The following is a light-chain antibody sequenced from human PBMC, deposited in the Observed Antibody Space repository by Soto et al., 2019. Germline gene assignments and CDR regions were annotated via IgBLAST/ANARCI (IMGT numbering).Light chain of an antibody. J-gene: IGKJ4*01. CDR3: QKYNSAPLT. V-gene: IGKV1-27*01. Sequence: DIKMTQSPSSLSASVGDRVTITCRASQGISNYLAWYQQKPGKIPKLLIYATSTLQSGVPSRFSGRGSGKDFTLTISSLQPEDVATYYCQKYNSAPLTFGGGTKVEIK. CDR2: ATS. CDR1: QGISNY.